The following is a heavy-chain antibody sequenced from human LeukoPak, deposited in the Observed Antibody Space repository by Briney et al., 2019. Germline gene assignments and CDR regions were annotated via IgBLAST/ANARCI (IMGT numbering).Heavy chain of an antibody. J-gene: IGHJ4*02. CDR3: ARHHYYDSSGQPDY. V-gene: IGHV4-34*01. CDR1: DGSFSGYY. CDR2: INHSGST. Sequence: PSETLSLTCAVYDGSFSGYYWSWIRQPPGKGLEWIGEINHSGSTNYNPSLKSRVTISVDTSKNQFSLKLSSVTAADTAMYYCARHHYYDSSGQPDYWGQGTLVTVSS. D-gene: IGHD3-22*01.